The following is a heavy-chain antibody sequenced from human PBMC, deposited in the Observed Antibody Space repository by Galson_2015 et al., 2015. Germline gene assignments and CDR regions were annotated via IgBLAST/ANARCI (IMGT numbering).Heavy chain of an antibody. V-gene: IGHV6-1*01. CDR1: GDSVSSNSAA. CDR3: ARRQLWLYYFDS. D-gene: IGHD5-18*01. Sequence: CAISGDSVSSNSAAWNWIRQSPSRGLEWLGRTYYRSKWYNDYAVSVKSRITINPDTSKNQFSLKLTSVTAADTAVYYCARRQLWLYYFDSWGQGTLVTVSS. J-gene: IGHJ4*02. CDR2: TYYRSKWYN.